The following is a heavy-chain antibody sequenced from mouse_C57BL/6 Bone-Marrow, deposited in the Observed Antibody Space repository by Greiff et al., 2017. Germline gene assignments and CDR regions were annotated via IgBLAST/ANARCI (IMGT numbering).Heavy chain of an antibody. Sequence: EVHLVESGGGLVKPGGSLKLSCAASGFTFSDYGMHWVRQSPEQGLEWVAYISSGSSTIYYADTVKGRFTISRDNAKNTLCLQMTSLRSEDTAMYYCARRRAYGGQGTLVTVSA. V-gene: IGHV5-17*01. CDR2: ISSGSSTI. CDR3: ARRRAY. J-gene: IGHJ3*01. CDR1: GFTFSDYG.